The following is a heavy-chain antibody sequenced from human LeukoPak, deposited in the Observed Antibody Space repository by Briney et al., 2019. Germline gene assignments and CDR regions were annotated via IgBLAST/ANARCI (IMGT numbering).Heavy chain of an antibody. V-gene: IGHV4-59*01. J-gene: IGHJ4*02. CDR2: IYYSGTT. Sequence: SETLSLTCTVSGGSISSYYWSWIRQPPGKGLEWIGYIYYSGTTNYNPSLKSRVTISVDTSKNQFSLKLSSVTAADTAVYYCARTGSTVTMLYPFDHWGQGTLVTVSS. CDR1: GGSISSYY. CDR3: ARTGSTVTMLYPFDH. D-gene: IGHD4-17*01.